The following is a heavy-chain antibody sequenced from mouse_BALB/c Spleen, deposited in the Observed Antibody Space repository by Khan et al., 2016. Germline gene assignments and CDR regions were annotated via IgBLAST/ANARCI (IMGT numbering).Heavy chain of an antibody. V-gene: IGHV3-8*02. CDR2: ISYSGST. CDR1: GDSITSGY. Sequence: EVQLQESGPSLVKPSQTLSLTCSVTGDSITSGYWNWIRKFPGIKLEYMGYISYSGSTYYNPSLKSRISITRDTCKNQYFLQLISVTTEDTATYYCARYDGSSYVRAMDYWGQGTSVTVSS. D-gene: IGHD1-1*01. J-gene: IGHJ4*01. CDR3: ARYDGSSYVRAMDY.